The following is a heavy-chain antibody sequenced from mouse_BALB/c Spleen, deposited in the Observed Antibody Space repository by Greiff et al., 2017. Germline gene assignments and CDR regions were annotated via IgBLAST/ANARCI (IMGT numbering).Heavy chain of an antibody. J-gene: IGHJ4*01. CDR2: INPGSGGT. V-gene: IGHV1-54*01. CDR3: ARHAYYAMDY. CDR1: GYAFTNYL. Sequence: QVQLKESGAELVRPGTSVKVSCKASGYAFTNYLIEWVKQRPGQGLEWIGVINPGSGGTNYNEKFKGKATLTADKSSSTAYMQLSSLTSDDSAVYFCARHAYYAMDYWGQGTSVTVSS.